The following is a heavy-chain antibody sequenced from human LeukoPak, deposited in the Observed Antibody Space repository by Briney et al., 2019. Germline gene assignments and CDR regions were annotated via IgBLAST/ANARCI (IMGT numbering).Heavy chain of an antibody. Sequence: SETLSLTCTVSGGSISSYYWSWIRQPPGKGLEWIGYIYYSGSTNYNPSLKSRVTMSVDTSKNQFSLKLSSVTAADTAVYYCARDGVGSSGYFVVRWFDPWGQGTLVTVSS. CDR3: ARDGVGSSGYFVVRWFDP. D-gene: IGHD3-22*01. V-gene: IGHV4-59*12. J-gene: IGHJ5*02. CDR2: IYYSGST. CDR1: GGSISSYY.